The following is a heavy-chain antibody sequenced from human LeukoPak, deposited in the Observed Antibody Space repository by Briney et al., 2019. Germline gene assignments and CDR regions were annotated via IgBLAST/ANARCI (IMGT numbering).Heavy chain of an antibody. D-gene: IGHD5-12*01. CDR1: GYTFTSYD. CDR2: INPNSGGT. Sequence: ASVKVSCKASGYTFTSYDINWVRQAPGQGLEWMGWINPNSGGTNYAQKFQGRVTMTRDTSISTAYMELSRLRSDDTAVYYCARDGGYDSDAFDIWGQGTMVTVSS. J-gene: IGHJ3*02. V-gene: IGHV1-2*02. CDR3: ARDGGYDSDAFDI.